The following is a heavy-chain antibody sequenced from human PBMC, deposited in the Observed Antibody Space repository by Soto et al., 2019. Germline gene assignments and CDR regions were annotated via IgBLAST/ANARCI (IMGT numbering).Heavy chain of an antibody. Sequence: GESLKISCKGSGYSFTSYWIGWVRQMPGKGLEWMGIIYPGDSDTRYSPSFQGQVTISADKSISTAYLQWSSLKASDTAMYYCARQIHRYYYYYYMDVWGKGTTVTVSS. V-gene: IGHV5-51*01. CDR1: GYSFTSYW. CDR3: ARQIHRYYYYYYMDV. J-gene: IGHJ6*03. CDR2: IYPGDSDT.